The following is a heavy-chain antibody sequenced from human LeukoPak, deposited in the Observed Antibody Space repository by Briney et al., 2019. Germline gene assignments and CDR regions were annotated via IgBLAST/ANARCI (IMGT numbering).Heavy chain of an antibody. Sequence: GGSLRLSCAASGFTFSDYSMNWVRQAPGKGVEGVSYIYVSCDPLYYADSVKGRFPISRDNAKNSLDLQMNSLRDEDTAVYYCSRRFDCWGQGTLVTVSS. CDR1: GFTFSDYS. J-gene: IGHJ4*02. CDR3: SRRFDC. V-gene: IGHV3-48*02. CDR2: IYVSCDPL.